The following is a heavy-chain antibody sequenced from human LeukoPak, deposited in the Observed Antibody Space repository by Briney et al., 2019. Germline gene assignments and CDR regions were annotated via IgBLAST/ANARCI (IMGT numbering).Heavy chain of an antibody. CDR3: ASGYSYGYRGFNWFDP. CDR1: GYTFTGYY. CDR2: INPNSGGT. Sequence: ASVKVSCKASGYTFTGYYMHWVRQAPGQGLEWMGWINPNSGGTNYAQKFQGRATMTRDTSISTAYMELSRLRSDDTAVYYCASGYSYGYRGFNWFDPWGQGTLVTVSS. V-gene: IGHV1-2*02. J-gene: IGHJ5*02. D-gene: IGHD5-18*01.